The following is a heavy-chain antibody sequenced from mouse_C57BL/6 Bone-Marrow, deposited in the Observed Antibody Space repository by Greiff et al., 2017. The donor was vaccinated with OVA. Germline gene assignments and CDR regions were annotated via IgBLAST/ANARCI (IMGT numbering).Heavy chain of an antibody. V-gene: IGHV8-12*01. D-gene: IGHD2-4*01. J-gene: IGHJ4*01. CDR3: ARSLYDYERYAMDY. Sequence: QVQLKESGPGILQSSQTLSLTCSFSGFSLSTSGMGVSWIRQPSGKGLEWLAHIYWDDDKRYNPSLKSRLTISKDTSRNQVFLKITSVDTADTATYYCARSLYDYERYAMDYWGQGTSVTVSS. CDR2: IYWDDDK. CDR1: GFSLSTSGMG.